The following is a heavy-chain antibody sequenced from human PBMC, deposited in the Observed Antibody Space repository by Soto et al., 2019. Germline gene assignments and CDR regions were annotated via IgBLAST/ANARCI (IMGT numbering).Heavy chain of an antibody. CDR3: ARGVRRLRVGYYYYYMDV. J-gene: IGHJ6*03. D-gene: IGHD4-17*01. Sequence: ASVKVSCKASGYTFTSYDINWVRQATGQGLEWMGWMNPNSGNTGYAQKFQGRVTMTRNTSISTAYMELSSLRSEDTAVYYCARGVRRLRVGYYYYYMDVWGKGTTVTVSS. V-gene: IGHV1-8*01. CDR1: GYTFTSYD. CDR2: MNPNSGNT.